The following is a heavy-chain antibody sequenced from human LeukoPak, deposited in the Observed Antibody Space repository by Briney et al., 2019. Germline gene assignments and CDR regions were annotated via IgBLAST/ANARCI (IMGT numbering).Heavy chain of an antibody. D-gene: IGHD2-8*01. J-gene: IGHJ4*02. CDR2: ISGSGYNT. V-gene: IGHV3-23*01. Sequence: GGSLRLSCAASGFSFSNYAMSWVRQAPGKGLEWVSSISGSGYNTYYIDSVEGRFTISRDNSKNTLYLQMNSLRAEDTAVYYCARPVGVTNRVMEDYWGQGTLVTVSS. CDR3: ARPVGVTNRVMEDY. CDR1: GFSFSNYA.